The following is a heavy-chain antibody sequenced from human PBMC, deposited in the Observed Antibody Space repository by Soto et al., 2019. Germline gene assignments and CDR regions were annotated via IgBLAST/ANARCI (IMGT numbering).Heavy chain of an antibody. Sequence: ETLSLTCTVSGGSISSYYWSWIRQPPGKGLEWIGYIYYSGSTNYNPSLKSRVTISVDTSKNQFSLKLSSVTAADTAVYYCARERTYYDYFCGPRDAFDIWGQGTMVTVSS. D-gene: IGHD3-16*01. CDR3: ARERTYYDYFCGPRDAFDI. CDR1: GGSISSYY. J-gene: IGHJ3*02. V-gene: IGHV4-59*08. CDR2: IYYSGST.